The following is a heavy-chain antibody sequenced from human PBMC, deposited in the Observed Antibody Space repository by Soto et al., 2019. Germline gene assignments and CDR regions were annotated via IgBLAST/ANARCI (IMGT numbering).Heavy chain of an antibody. D-gene: IGHD3-22*01. CDR1: GFTFSSYG. CDR2: ISYDGSNK. J-gene: IGHJ3*02. V-gene: IGHV3-30*03. CDR3: ASEIVVVIGGLAGFEI. Sequence: PGGSLRLSCAASGFTFSSYGMHWVRQAPGKGLKWVAVISYDGSNKYYADSVKGRFTISRDNSKNTLYLQMNSLRAEDTAVYYCASEIVVVIGGLAGFEIWGQGTMVTVSS.